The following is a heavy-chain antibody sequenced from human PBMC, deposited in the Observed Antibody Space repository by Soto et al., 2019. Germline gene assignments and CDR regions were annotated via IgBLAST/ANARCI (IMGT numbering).Heavy chain of an antibody. CDR2: IYHSGST. V-gene: IGHV4-4*02. J-gene: IGHJ4*02. D-gene: IGHD6-13*01. Sequence: QVQLQESGPGLVKPSGTLSLTCAVSGGSISSSNWWSWVRQPPGKGLEWIGEIYHSGSTNYNPSPKGRLTISVDKSRNTFSLKLSSVIAADTAVYYCARMAAAGTKFDYWGQGTLVTVSS. CDR1: GGSISSSNW. CDR3: ARMAAAGTKFDY.